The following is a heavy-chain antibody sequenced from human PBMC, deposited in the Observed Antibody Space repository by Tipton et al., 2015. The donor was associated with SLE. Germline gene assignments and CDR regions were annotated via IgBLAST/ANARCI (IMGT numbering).Heavy chain of an antibody. V-gene: IGHV3-49*04. J-gene: IGHJ4*02. D-gene: IGHD3-22*01. CDR2: IRSKVYGGTT. CDR1: GFTFSRYA. CDR3: AGDIVGATGGGAFEY. Sequence: SLRLSCAASGFTFSRYAMSWVRQAPGKGLEWVGFIRSKVYGGTTVYAASVKGRFTISRDDSKSIAYLQMDSLKTEDTAVYFCAGDIVGATGGGAFEYWGQGTLVTVSS.